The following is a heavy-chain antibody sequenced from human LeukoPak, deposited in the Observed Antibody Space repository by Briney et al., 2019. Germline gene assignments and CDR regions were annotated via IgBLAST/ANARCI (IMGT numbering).Heavy chain of an antibody. CDR3: ARAIVECSGGSCYSYYFDY. CDR2: ISAYNGNT. J-gene: IGHJ4*02. V-gene: IGHV1-18*01. Sequence: ASVKVSCKASGYTFTSYDINWVRQAPGQGLEWMGWISAYNGNTNYAQKLQGRVTMTTDTSTSTAYMELRSLRSDDTAVYYCARAIVECSGGSCYSYYFDYWGQGTLVTVSS. D-gene: IGHD2-15*01. CDR1: GYTFTSYD.